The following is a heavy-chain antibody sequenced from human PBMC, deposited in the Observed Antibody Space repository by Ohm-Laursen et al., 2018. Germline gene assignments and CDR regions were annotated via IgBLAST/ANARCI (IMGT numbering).Heavy chain of an antibody. J-gene: IGHJ4*02. D-gene: IGHD5-12*01. Sequence: GTLSLTCIVSGGSISSYYWSWIRQPAGKGLEWIGRIYTNGITNYNPSLKSRVTMSVDTSKNQFPLKLSFVTAADTAVYYCARELLLRYYFDYWGQGTLVTVSS. CDR1: GGSISSYY. V-gene: IGHV4-4*07. CDR2: IYTNGIT. CDR3: ARELLLRYYFDY.